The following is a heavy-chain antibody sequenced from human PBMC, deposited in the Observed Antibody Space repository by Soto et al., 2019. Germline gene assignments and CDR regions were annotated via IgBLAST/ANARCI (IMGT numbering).Heavy chain of an antibody. CDR2: IYYSGNT. Sequence: LSLTCTVSGGSISSSSYYWGWIRQPPGKGLEWIGSIYYSGNTYYNPSLRSRAIISVDTSKIQFSLKLRSVTAADTAVYYCARATKGNYYDSSGYDTWFDPWGQGTLVTVSS. J-gene: IGHJ5*02. CDR1: GGSISSSSYY. CDR3: ARATKGNYYDSSGYDTWFDP. V-gene: IGHV4-39*07. D-gene: IGHD3-22*01.